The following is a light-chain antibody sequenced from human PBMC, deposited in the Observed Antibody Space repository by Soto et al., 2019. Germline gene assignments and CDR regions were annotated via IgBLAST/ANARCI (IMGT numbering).Light chain of an antibody. Sequence: DIVLTQSPGTLSLSPGETATLSCRASQSVTDNYVAWYKQHPGKAPRRLIHGASNRATGLPDRFSGSGSGTDFTLTISRLEPEDLAMHYCQQYDSPPRTFGQGTKVEIK. CDR3: QQYDSPPRT. J-gene: IGKJ1*01. CDR2: GAS. V-gene: IGKV3-20*01. CDR1: QSVTDNY.